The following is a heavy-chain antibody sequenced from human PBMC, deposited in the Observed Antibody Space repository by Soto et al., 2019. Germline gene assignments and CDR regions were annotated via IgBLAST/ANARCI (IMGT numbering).Heavy chain of an antibody. CDR2: MNPNSGNT. D-gene: IGHD3-9*01. Sequence: ASVKVSCKASGYTFTSYDINWVRQATGQGLEWMGWMNPNSGNTGYAQKFQGRVTMTRNTSISTAHMELSSLRSEDTAVYYCARLPYYDILTGYYPDDYWGQGTLVTVSS. V-gene: IGHV1-8*01. J-gene: IGHJ4*02. CDR3: ARLPYYDILTGYYPDDY. CDR1: GYTFTSYD.